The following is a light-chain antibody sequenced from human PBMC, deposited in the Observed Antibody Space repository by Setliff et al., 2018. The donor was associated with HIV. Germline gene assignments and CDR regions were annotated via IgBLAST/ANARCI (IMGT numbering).Light chain of an antibody. CDR1: SGSIANNY. V-gene: IGLV6-57*01. CDR2: EDN. Sequence: NFMLTQPHSVSESPGKTVIISCTRSSGSIANNYVQWYQQRPGSSPTTIMFEDNQRPTGVPDRFSGSIDRSSNSASLTISGLMTEDEADYYCQSYDGTNWVFGGGTKVTVL. CDR3: QSYDGTNWV. J-gene: IGLJ3*02.